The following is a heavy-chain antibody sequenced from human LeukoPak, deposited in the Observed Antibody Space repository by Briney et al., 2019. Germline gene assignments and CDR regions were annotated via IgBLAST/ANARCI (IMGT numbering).Heavy chain of an antibody. D-gene: IGHD2-15*01. V-gene: IGHV3-74*01. CDR3: ASCNGGNCYSFSDY. CDR1: GVTFSSYW. J-gene: IGHJ4*02. CDR2: INSDRSIT. Sequence: GGSLRLSCAASGVTFSSYWMHWVRQAPGKGLVWVSRINSDRSITTYADSVKGRFTISRDNAKNTLYLQMNSLRAEDTALYYCASCNGGNCYSFSDYWGQGTLVTVSS.